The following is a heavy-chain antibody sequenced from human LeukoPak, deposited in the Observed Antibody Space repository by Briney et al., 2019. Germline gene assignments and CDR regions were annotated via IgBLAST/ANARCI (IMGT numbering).Heavy chain of an antibody. Sequence: SVKVSCKASVGTFSSYAISWVRQAPGQGLEWMGGIIPIFGTANYAQKFQGRVTITTDESTSTAYMELSSLRSEDTAVYYCARSAYYYYYYMDVWGKGTTVTVSS. J-gene: IGHJ6*03. CDR1: VGTFSSYA. V-gene: IGHV1-69*05. CDR3: ARSAYYYYYYMDV. CDR2: IIPIFGTA.